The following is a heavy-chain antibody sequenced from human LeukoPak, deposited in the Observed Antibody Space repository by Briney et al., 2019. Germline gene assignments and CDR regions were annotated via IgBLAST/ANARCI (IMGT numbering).Heavy chain of an antibody. CDR1: GGPISTYY. CDR3: ARAVKVYSPSYGMDV. J-gene: IGHJ6*02. Sequence: SETLSLTCTVSGGPISTYYWSWIRQPPGKGLEWVGYVYYSGSTNYNPSLKHRVTISVDTSKNQFSLKLSSVTAADPAVYYCARAVKVYSPSYGMDVWGQGTTVTVSS. D-gene: IGHD5-18*01. CDR2: VYYSGST. V-gene: IGHV4-59*01.